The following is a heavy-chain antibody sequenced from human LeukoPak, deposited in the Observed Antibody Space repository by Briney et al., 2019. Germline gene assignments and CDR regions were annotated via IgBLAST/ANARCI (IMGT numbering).Heavy chain of an antibody. CDR2: INPNSGGT. J-gene: IGHJ4*02. D-gene: IGHD3-22*01. CDR3: ARSPQTYYYDSSGYYYY. V-gene: IGHV1-2*06. CDR1: GYTFTGYY. Sequence: ASVKVSCKASGYTFTGYYMHWVRQAPGQGLEWMGRINPNSGGTNYAQKFQGRVTMTRDTSISTAYMELSRLRSDDTAVYYCARSPQTYYYDSSGYYYYWGQGTLVTVSS.